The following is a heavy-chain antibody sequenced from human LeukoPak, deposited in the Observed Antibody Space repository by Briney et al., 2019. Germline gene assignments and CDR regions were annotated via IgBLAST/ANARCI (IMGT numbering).Heavy chain of an antibody. Sequence: PSETLSLTCTVSGGSISSGSYYWSWIRQPAGKGLEWIGRIYTSGSTNYNPSLKSRVTISVDTSKNQFSLKLSSVTAADTAVYYCARDPSYGGNSSGGYWGQGTLVTVSS. V-gene: IGHV4-61*02. CDR2: IYTSGST. CDR1: GGSISSGSYY. J-gene: IGHJ4*02. D-gene: IGHD4-23*01. CDR3: ARDPSYGGNSSGGY.